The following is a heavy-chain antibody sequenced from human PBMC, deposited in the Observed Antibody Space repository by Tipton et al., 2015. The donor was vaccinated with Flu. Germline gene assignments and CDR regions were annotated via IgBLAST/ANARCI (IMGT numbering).Heavy chain of an antibody. CDR1: GGSISSSSYY. D-gene: IGHD6-13*01. V-gene: IGHV4-39*07. J-gene: IGHJ3*02. CDR2: IYYSGST. CDR3: ARQPRGPWDAFDI. Sequence: TLSLTCTVSGGSISSSSYYWGWIRQPPGKGLEWIGSIYYSGSTYYNPSLKSRVTISVDTSKNQFSLTLSSVTAADTAVYYCARQPRGPWDAFDIWGQGTRVTVSS.